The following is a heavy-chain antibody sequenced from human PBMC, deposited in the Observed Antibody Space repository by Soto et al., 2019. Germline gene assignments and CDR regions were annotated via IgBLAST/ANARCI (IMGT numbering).Heavy chain of an antibody. CDR1: GFTFNSYW. CDR2: ITSDGMTT. Sequence: GGSLRLSCGACGFTFNSYWIHWVRQAPWKGLVWVSRITSDGMTTVYADSVKGRFTISRDNAKNTLYLQMNSLRAEDTAVYYWSIENYDDWNGYKQRYYYYAMDVCGQRTTVTVCS. D-gene: IGHD3-3*01. CDR3: SIENYDDWNGYKQRYYYYAMDV. J-gene: IGHJ6*02. V-gene: IGHV3-74*01.